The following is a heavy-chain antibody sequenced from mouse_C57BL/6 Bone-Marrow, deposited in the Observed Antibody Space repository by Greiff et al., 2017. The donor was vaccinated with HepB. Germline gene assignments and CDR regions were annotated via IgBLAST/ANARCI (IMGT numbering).Heavy chain of an antibody. CDR2: FYPGSGSI. CDR3: ARHEAGDGVGSSSGFAY. J-gene: IGHJ3*01. D-gene: IGHD1-1*01. V-gene: IGHV1-62-2*01. Sequence: QVQLQQSGAELVKPGASVKLSCKASGYTFTEYTIHWVKQRSGQGLEWIGWFYPGSGSIKYNEKFKDKATLTADKSSSTVYMELSRLTSEDSAVYFCARHEAGDGVGSSSGFAYWGQGTLVTVSA. CDR1: GYTFTEYT.